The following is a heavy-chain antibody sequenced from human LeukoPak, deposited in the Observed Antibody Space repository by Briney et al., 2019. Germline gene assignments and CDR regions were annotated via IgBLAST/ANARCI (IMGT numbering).Heavy chain of an antibody. V-gene: IGHV4-39*01. D-gene: IGHD6-6*01. CDR2: IYYSGST. Sequence: SETLSLTCTVSGGSISSSSYYWGWIRQPPGKGLEWIGSIYYSGSTYYNPSLKSRVTISVDTSKNQFSLKLSSVTAADTAVYYCARRTGAARPFDYWGQGTLVTVSS. J-gene: IGHJ4*02. CDR3: ARRTGAARPFDY. CDR1: GGSISSSSYY.